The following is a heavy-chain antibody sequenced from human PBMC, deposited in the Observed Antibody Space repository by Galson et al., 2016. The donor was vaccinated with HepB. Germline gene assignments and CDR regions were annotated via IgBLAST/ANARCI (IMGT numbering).Heavy chain of an antibody. Sequence: SLRLSCAASGFIFSVYNMNWARQAPGKGLEWMAWITSSSDTMYYADSVKGRFTTSRDNAKNSLYLEMNSLRDEDTAVYYCARDDYFRLGYWGQGTLVTVSS. J-gene: IGHJ4*02. CDR3: ARDDYFRLGY. D-gene: IGHD3-16*01. V-gene: IGHV3-48*02. CDR2: ITSSSDTM. CDR1: GFIFSVYN.